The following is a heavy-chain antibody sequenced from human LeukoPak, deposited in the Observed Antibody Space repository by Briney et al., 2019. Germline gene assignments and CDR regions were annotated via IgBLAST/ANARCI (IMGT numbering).Heavy chain of an antibody. J-gene: IGHJ4*02. CDR3: ARRGRGRAGYVY. V-gene: IGHV4-59*08. CDR2: IYYSGST. Sequence: PSETLSLTCTVSGGSINSYYWSWIRQPPGKGLEWIGYIYYSGSTNYNPSLKSRVTISVDTSKNQFSLRLSSVTAADTAVYYCARRGRGRAGYVYWGQGTLVTVSS. D-gene: IGHD3-9*01. CDR1: GGSINSYY.